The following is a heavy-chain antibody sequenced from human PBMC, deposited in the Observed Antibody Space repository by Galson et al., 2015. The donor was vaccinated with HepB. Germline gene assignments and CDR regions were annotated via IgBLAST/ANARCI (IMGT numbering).Heavy chain of an antibody. D-gene: IGHD4-23*01. J-gene: IGHJ4*02. CDR3: ATAWPTVLIGSYFDY. Sequence: SVKVSCKASGGTFSRYGINWVRQAPGQGLEWMGGIIPIFGTANYAQMFQGRVTITADESTSTACMELSSLRSEDTAVYYCATAWPTVLIGSYFDYWGQGTLVSVSS. CDR2: IIPIFGTA. CDR1: GGTFSRYG. V-gene: IGHV1-69*13.